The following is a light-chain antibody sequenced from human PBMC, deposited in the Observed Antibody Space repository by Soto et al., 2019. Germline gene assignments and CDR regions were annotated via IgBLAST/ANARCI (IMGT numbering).Light chain of an antibody. J-gene: IGKJ1*01. CDR3: QHYNSYSEA. CDR1: QTISSW. Sequence: DIQMTQSPSTLSGSVGARVTITCRASQTISSWLEWYQQKPGKAPKLLIYQASTLKSGVPSRFRGSGSGTEFTLTISSLQPDDFETYYCQHYNSYSEAFGQGTKVDIK. CDR2: QAS. V-gene: IGKV1-5*03.